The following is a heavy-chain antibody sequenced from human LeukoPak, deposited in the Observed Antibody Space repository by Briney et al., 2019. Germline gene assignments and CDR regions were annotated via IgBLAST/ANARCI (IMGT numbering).Heavy chain of an antibody. Sequence: GGSLRLSCAASGFTFSSYAMSWVRQAPGKGLEWVSAISGSGGSTYYADSVKGRFTISRDNSKNTLYLQMSSLRAEDTAVYYCAKVWFGDWYYYYYMDVWGKGTTVTVSS. CDR1: GFTFSSYA. CDR3: AKVWFGDWYYYYYMDV. V-gene: IGHV3-23*01. CDR2: ISGSGGST. J-gene: IGHJ6*03. D-gene: IGHD3-10*01.